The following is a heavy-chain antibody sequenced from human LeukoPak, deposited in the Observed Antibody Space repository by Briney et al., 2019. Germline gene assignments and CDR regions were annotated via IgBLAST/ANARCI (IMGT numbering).Heavy chain of an antibody. CDR3: ARDGFDEGYSYGYENWYFDL. J-gene: IGHJ2*01. D-gene: IGHD5-18*01. CDR1: GYTFTSYG. Sequence: ASVKVSCKASGYTFTSYGISWVRQAPGQGLEWMGWISAYNGNTNYAQKLQGRVTMTTDTSTSTAYMELRSLRSDDTAVYYCARDGFDEGYSYGYENWYFDLWGRGTLVTVSS. CDR2: ISAYNGNT. V-gene: IGHV1-18*01.